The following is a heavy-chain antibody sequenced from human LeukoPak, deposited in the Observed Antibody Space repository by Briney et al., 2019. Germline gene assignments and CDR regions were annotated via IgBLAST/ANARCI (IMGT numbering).Heavy chain of an antibody. V-gene: IGHV4-30-4*01. CDR1: GGSISSGDYY. CDR2: IYYSGST. J-gene: IGHJ6*02. Sequence: PSQTLSLTCTVSGGSISSGDYYWRWIRQPPGKGLEWIGYIYYSGSTYYNPSLKSRVTISVDTSKNQFSLKLSSVTAANTAVYYCARDTEQQLGNYYYYGMDVWGQGTTVTVSS. CDR3: ARDTEQQLGNYYYYGMDV. D-gene: IGHD6-13*01.